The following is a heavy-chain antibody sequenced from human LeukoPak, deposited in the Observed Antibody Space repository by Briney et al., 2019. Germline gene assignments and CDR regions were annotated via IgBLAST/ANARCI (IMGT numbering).Heavy chain of an antibody. V-gene: IGHV3-21*01. J-gene: IGHJ4*02. CDR1: GFTFSSYS. CDR2: ISSSSSYI. D-gene: IGHD6-13*01. CDR3: ARDIATAGHFAFDY. Sequence: GGSLRLSCAASGFTFSSYSMNWVRQAPGKGLEWVSYISSSSSYIYYADSVKGRFTISRDNAKNTLFLQMNSLRAEDTAVYYCARDIATAGHFAFDYWGQGTLVTVSS.